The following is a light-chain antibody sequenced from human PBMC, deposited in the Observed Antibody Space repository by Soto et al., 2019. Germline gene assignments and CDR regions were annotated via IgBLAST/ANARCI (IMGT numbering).Light chain of an antibody. CDR1: QSVLYSSNNKNY. CDR2: WAS. V-gene: IGKV4-1*01. Sequence: DIVMTQSPDSLAVSLGERATINCQSSQSVLYSSNNKNYLAWYQQKPGQPPKLLIYWASTREAGVPDRFSGSGSATGFTLTINTLQAEDVAVYYCHQYYRAPWTFGQGTKVEVK. CDR3: HQYYRAPWT. J-gene: IGKJ1*01.